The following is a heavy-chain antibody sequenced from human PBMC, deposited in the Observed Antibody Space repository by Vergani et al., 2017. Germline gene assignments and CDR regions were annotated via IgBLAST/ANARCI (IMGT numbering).Heavy chain of an antibody. CDR3: ARHGGRWRYYYGDYGYFQH. J-gene: IGHJ1*01. Sequence: EVQLVQSGAEVKKPGESLKISCKGSGYSFTSYWIGWVRQMPGKGLEWMGIIYPGDSDTRYSPSFQGQVTISADKSISTAYLQWSRLKASDTAMYYCARHGGRWRYYYGDYGYFQHWGQGTLVTVSS. CDR2: IYPGDSDT. CDR1: GYSFTSYW. V-gene: IGHV5-51*01. D-gene: IGHD4-17*01.